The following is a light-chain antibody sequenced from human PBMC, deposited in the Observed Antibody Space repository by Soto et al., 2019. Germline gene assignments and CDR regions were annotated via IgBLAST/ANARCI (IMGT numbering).Light chain of an antibody. CDR2: TNS. V-gene: IGLV1-44*01. CDR3: ATWDDNVYV. Sequence: QSVLTQLPSASGTPGQTVTISCSICSPNVGTNPVAWYQQLPGTAPKLLIYTNSQRPLGVPVRFSGSKSGTSASLAISGLQSEDEGDYYCATWDDNVYVFGTGTKVTVL. J-gene: IGLJ1*01. CDR1: SPNVGTNP.